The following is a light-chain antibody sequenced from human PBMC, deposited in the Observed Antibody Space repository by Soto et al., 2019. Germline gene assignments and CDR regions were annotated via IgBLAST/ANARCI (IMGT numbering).Light chain of an antibody. CDR2: EVS. V-gene: IGLV2-14*01. CDR1: SSDVGGYNS. CDR3: NSYRHSTTLV. Sequence: QSALTQPASVSGSPGQSITISCTGTSSDVGGYNSVSWFQQHPSKAPKLIIYEVSHRPSGVSIRFSGSKSGNTASLTTSGLQAEDEADYYCNSYRHSTTLVFGTGTKVTVL. J-gene: IGLJ1*01.